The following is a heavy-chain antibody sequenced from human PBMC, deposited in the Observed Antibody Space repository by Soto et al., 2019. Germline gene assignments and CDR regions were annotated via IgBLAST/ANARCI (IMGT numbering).Heavy chain of an antibody. CDR2: IIPIFGTA. Sequence: SVKVSCKASGGTFSSYAISWVRQAPGQGLEWMGGIIPIFGTANYAQKFQGRVTITADESTSTAYMELSSLRSEDTAVYYCTRGVRYYYDSSGLYPVYGMDVWGQGTTVTVSS. J-gene: IGHJ6*02. CDR3: TRGVRYYYDSSGLYPVYGMDV. V-gene: IGHV1-69*13. CDR1: GGTFSSYA. D-gene: IGHD3-22*01.